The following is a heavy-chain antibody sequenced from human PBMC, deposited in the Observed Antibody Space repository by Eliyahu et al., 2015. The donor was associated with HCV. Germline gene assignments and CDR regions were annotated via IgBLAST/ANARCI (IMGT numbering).Heavy chain of an antibody. CDR3: AKVQVDVTVEGGRGSFYYNYAMDV. V-gene: IGHV1-69*04. CDR1: GGPLNNYA. CDR2: IIPIVNVA. J-gene: IGHJ6*01. D-gene: IGHD2-15*01. Sequence: QVQLLQSGAELKRPGSSVKVSCRASGGPLNNYAISWVRQGPGQRLEWIGRIIPIVNVANYAEKFQDRVTITADKSTNTAYMELSSLDFDDTAVYYCAKVQVDVTVEGGRGSFYYNYAMDVWGQGTTVTVAS.